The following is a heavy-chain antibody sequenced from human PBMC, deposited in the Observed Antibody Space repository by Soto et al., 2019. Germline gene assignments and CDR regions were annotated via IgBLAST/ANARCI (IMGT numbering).Heavy chain of an antibody. J-gene: IGHJ5*02. CDR3: ARAGGYSSSWDWFDP. Sequence: ASVKVSCKASGYTFTGYYMHWVRQAPGQGLEWMGWINPNSGGTNYAQKFQGWVTMTRDTSISTAYMELSRLRSDDTAVYYCARAGGYSSSWDWFDPWGQGTLVTVSS. CDR1: GYTFTGYY. CDR2: INPNSGGT. V-gene: IGHV1-2*04. D-gene: IGHD6-6*01.